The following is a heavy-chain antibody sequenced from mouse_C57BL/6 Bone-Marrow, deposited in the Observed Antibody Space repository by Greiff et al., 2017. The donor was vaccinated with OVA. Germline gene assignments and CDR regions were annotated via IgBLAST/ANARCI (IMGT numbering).Heavy chain of an antibody. Sequence: EVKLVESGGGLVKPGGSLKLSCAASGFTFSSYTMSWVRQTPEKRLEWVATISGGGGNTYYPDSVKGRFTISRDNAKSTLYLQMSSLRSEDTALYYCARHYLLPFLDYWGQGTSVTVSS. V-gene: IGHV5-9*01. J-gene: IGHJ4*01. CDR1: GFTFSSYT. CDR3: ARHYLLPFLDY. D-gene: IGHD5-5*01. CDR2: ISGGGGNT.